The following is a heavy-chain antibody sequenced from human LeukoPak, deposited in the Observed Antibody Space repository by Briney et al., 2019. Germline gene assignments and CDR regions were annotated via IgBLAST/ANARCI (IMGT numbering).Heavy chain of an antibody. D-gene: IGHD3-22*01. CDR1: GYTFTNFD. CDR3: ARGPHYYDSSGYHRVFDY. Sequence: ASVKVSCKASGYTFTNFDINWVRQAPGQRLEWMGWINAGNGNTKYSQKFQGRVTITRDTSASTAYMELSSLRSEDTAVYYCARGPHYYDSSGYHRVFDYWGQGTLVTVSS. V-gene: IGHV1-3*01. CDR2: INAGNGNT. J-gene: IGHJ4*02.